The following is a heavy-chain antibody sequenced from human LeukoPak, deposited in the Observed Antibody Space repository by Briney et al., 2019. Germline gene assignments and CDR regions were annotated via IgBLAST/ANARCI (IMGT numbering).Heavy chain of an antibody. CDR1: GFTFSSYA. Sequence: QTGGSLRLSCAASGFTFSSYAMSWVRQAPGKGLEWVSAISGSGGSTYYADSVKGRFTISRDNSKNTLYLQMNSLRAEDTAVYYCAKDLITFGGVNVQFDYWGQGTLVTVSS. D-gene: IGHD3-16*02. V-gene: IGHV3-23*01. CDR3: AKDLITFGGVNVQFDY. J-gene: IGHJ4*02. CDR2: ISGSGGST.